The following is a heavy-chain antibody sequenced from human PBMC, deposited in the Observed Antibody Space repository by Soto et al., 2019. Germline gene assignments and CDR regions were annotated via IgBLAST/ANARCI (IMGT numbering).Heavy chain of an antibody. CDR3: AKNGCSYPACYPYYYYVDV. CDR2: LTVTGDSA. D-gene: IGHD2-15*01. V-gene: IGHV3-23*01. J-gene: IGHJ6*03. Sequence: GGSLRLSCAASGFTFGDYGMSWVRQAPGKGLDWVSSLTVTGDSAFYSDSVKGRFTISRDISKSTLYLQMNSLRAEDTAVYYCAKNGCSYPACYPYYYYVDVWGRGTTVTVSS. CDR1: GFTFGDYG.